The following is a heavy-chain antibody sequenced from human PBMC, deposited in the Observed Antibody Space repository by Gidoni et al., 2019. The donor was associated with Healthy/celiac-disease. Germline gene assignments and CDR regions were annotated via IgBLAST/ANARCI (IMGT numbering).Heavy chain of an antibody. CDR1: GLTFSSYS. Sequence: EVELVESGGGLVKPGGSLRLSCAASGLTFSSYSMNWVRQAPGKGLEWSSSSSSSSSYNYYADSGKGRFSISRDNAKNSLYLQRNSRRAEDTAVYYWARYEGYCSGGSCYSWGYWGQGTLVTVSS. D-gene: IGHD2-15*01. CDR2: SSSSSSYN. J-gene: IGHJ4*02. V-gene: IGHV3-21*01. CDR3: ARYEGYCSGGSCYSWGY.